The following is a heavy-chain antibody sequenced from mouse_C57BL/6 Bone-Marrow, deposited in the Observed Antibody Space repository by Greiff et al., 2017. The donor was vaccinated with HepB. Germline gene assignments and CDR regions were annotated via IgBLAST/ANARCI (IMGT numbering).Heavy chain of an antibody. CDR3: ARTGGFLYWYFDV. J-gene: IGHJ1*03. Sequence: VQLQQPGAELVMPGASVKLSCKASGYTFTSYWMHWVKQRPGQGLEWIGEIDPSDSYTNYNQKFKGKSTLTVDKSSSTAYMRLSSLTSEDSAVYYCARTGGFLYWYFDVWGTGTTVTVSS. CDR1: GYTFTSYW. D-gene: IGHD4-1*01. V-gene: IGHV1-69*01. CDR2: IDPSDSYT.